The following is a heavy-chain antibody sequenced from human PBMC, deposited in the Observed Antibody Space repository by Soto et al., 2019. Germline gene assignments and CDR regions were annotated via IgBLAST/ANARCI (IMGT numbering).Heavy chain of an antibody. CDR2: ISYDGSNK. CDR1: GFTFIGYG. V-gene: IGHV3-30*18. Sequence: PGGSLRLSCAASGFTFIGYGMHWVRKAPGKGLEWVAVISYDGSNKYYADSVKGRFTISRDNSKNTLYLQMNSLRAEDTAVYYCAKDPASRLRLGELSRTLANYYYYGMDVWGQGTTVTVSS. D-gene: IGHD3-16*02. J-gene: IGHJ6*02. CDR3: AKDPASRLRLGELSRTLANYYYYGMDV.